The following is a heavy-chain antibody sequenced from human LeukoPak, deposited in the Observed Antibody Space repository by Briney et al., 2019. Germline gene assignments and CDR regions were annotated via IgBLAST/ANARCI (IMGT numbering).Heavy chain of an antibody. CDR2: INPNSGGT. CDR1: GYTFTGYY. Sequence: GASVKVSCKASGYTFTGYYMHWVRQAPGQGLEWMGWINPNSGGTNYAQKFQGRVTMTRDTSISTAYMELSRLRSDDTAVYYCARARPRGSSGGWFDPWGQGTLVTVSS. D-gene: IGHD6-19*01. V-gene: IGHV1-2*02. J-gene: IGHJ5*02. CDR3: ARARPRGSSGGWFDP.